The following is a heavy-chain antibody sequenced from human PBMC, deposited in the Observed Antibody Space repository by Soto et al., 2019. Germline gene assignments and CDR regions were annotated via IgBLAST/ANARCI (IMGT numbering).Heavy chain of an antibody. CDR1: GFTLSNSA. Sequence: ASVKVSCTTSGFTLSNSAVQWLRQARGQRLEWIGWIDVDRGNTNDAQKFQERVTMTRDMSTNTAYMELSSLRSDDTAVYYWARDWAAAGPFDYWGQGTLGTVS. J-gene: IGHJ4*02. D-gene: IGHD6-13*01. CDR3: ARDWAAAGPFDY. CDR2: IDVDRGNT. V-gene: IGHV1-58*01.